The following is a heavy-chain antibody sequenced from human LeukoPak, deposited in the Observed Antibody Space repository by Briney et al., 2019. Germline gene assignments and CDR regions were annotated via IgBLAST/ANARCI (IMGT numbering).Heavy chain of an antibody. J-gene: IGHJ4*02. D-gene: IGHD1-14*01. CDR2: IYHSGST. Sequence: SETLSLTCAVYGGSFSDYYWSWIRQPPGKGLEWIGKIYHSGSTKYNPSLKSRVTMSVDTSKNQFSLKLSSVTAADTAVYYCARQGNTTSLFDCWGQGTLVTVSS. V-gene: IGHV4-34*01. CDR3: ARQGNTTSLFDC. CDR1: GGSFSDYY.